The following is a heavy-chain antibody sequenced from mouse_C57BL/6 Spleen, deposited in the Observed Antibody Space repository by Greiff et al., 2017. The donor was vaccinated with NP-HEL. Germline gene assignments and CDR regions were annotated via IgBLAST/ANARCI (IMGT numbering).Heavy chain of an antibody. J-gene: IGHJ2*01. V-gene: IGHV1-26*01. CDR1: GYTFTDYY. Sequence: EVQLQQSGPELVKPGASVKISCKASGYTFTDYYMNWVKQSHGKSLEWIGDINPNNGGTSYNQKFKGKATLTVDKSSSTAYMELRSLTSEDSAVYYCARLEYFDYDDDYWGQGTPLTVSS. D-gene: IGHD2-4*01. CDR2: INPNNGGT. CDR3: ARLEYFDYDDDY.